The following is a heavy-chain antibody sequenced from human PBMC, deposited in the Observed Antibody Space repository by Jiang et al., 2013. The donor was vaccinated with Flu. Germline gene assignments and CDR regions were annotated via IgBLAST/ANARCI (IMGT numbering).Heavy chain of an antibody. Sequence: RWALGQGLEWMGWINPSIGNMGYAKKFQGKITMTTDASTTTAYLEVSSLRPEDTAVYYCATSPTSGRHFYYGLDLWGPGDHGHRLL. J-gene: IGHJ6*01. CDR2: INPSIGNM. D-gene: IGHD3-3*02. CDR3: ATSPTSGRHFYYGLDL. V-gene: IGHV1-8*01.